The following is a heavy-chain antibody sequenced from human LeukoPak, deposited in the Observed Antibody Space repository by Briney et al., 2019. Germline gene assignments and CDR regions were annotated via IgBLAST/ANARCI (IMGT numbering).Heavy chain of an antibody. CDR2: ISYDGSNK. V-gene: IGHV3-30*04. CDR3: ARDQEQLGLGDY. CDR1: GFTFSSYA. Sequence: GKSLRLSCAASGFTFSSYAMHWVRQAPGKGLEWVAVISYDGSNKYYADSVKGRFTISRDNSKNTLYLQMNSLRAEDTAVYYCARDQEQLGLGDYWGQGTLVTVSS. D-gene: IGHD6-6*01. J-gene: IGHJ4*02.